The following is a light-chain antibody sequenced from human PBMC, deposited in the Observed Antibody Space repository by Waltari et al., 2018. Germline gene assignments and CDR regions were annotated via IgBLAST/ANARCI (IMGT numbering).Light chain of an antibody. CDR2: DAS. Sequence: DIQMTQSPPSLSASVGDRVTITCQASQDISNSLNWYQQKPGKAPKLLTNDASNLQAGVPARFSWSGSGTNFVFIISSVRPEDVATYYCQQHDNLPLTFGQGTRLEIK. J-gene: IGKJ5*01. CDR3: QQHDNLPLT. CDR1: QDISNS. V-gene: IGKV1-33*01.